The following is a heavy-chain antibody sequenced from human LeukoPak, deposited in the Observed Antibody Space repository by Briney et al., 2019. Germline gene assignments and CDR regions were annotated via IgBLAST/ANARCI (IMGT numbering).Heavy chain of an antibody. V-gene: IGHV3-7*01. CDR1: GFTFSRYW. Sequence: GGSLRLSCAASGFTFSRYWMGWVRQAPGKGPEWVASIKQDGSQYYVDSVKGRFIISRDNAKNSLYLQMNSLRAEDTAVYSCARGPDYGDRLDFFDYWAQGTLVTVSS. J-gene: IGHJ4*02. CDR3: ARGPDYGDRLDFFDY. CDR2: IKQDGSQ. D-gene: IGHD4-17*01.